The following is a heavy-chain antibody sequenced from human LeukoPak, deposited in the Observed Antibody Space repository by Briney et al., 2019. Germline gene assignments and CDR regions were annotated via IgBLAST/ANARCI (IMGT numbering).Heavy chain of an antibody. CDR3: ARGLYIAAAQYGY. CDR2: IYYSGTT. J-gene: IGHJ4*02. D-gene: IGHD6-13*01. CDR1: GGSISNYY. V-gene: IGHV4-59*01. Sequence: PSETLSLSCTVSGGSISNYYWSWIRQPPGKGLEWIGYIYYSGTTNYNPSLKSRVTISVDTSKNQFSLKLNSVTAADTAVYYCARGLYIAAAQYGYWGQGTLVTVSS.